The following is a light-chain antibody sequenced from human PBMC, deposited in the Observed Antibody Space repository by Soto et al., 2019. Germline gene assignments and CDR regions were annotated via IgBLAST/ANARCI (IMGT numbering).Light chain of an antibody. Sequence: EIVLTQSPGTLSLSPGDRATLSCRASQSVSSNFLAWYQQKPGQAPRLLIYGASIRATGIPDRFSGSGSGTDFTLTIRILETEDFAMYFCHQYGSSPRTFGQGTKVEIK. V-gene: IGKV3-20*01. CDR3: HQYGSSPRT. J-gene: IGKJ1*01. CDR1: QSVSSNF. CDR2: GAS.